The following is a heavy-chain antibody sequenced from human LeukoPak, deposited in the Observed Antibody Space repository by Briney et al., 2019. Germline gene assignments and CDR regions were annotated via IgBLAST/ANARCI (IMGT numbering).Heavy chain of an antibody. CDR2: ISSSGSTI. J-gene: IGHJ4*02. V-gene: IGHV3-48*03. CDR1: GFTFSSYE. Sequence: GGSLRLSCAASGFTFSSYEMNWVRQAPGKGLEWVSYISSSGSTIYYADSVKGRFTISRDNAKNSLYLQMNSLRAEDTAVYYCARDSGSEALDYWGQGTLVTASS. CDR3: ARDSGSEALDY. D-gene: IGHD6-25*01.